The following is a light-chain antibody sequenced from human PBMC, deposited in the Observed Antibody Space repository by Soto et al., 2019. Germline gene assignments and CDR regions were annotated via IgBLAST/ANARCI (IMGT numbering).Light chain of an antibody. J-gene: IGLJ1*01. CDR3: SSYTSSSTYV. CDR1: SSDVGGFEY. Sequence: QSVLSQPASVSGSPGQSITISCTGTSSDVGGFEYVSWYQHQPGKAPKLIIYDVTKRPSGVSNRFSGSKSGNTASLTISGLQAEDEADYYCSSYTSSSTYVFGTGTKLTVL. CDR2: DVT. V-gene: IGLV2-14*01.